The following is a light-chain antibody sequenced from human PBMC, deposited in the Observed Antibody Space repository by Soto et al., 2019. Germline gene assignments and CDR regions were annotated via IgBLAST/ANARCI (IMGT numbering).Light chain of an antibody. CDR3: SSYTSSSTLVV. V-gene: IGLV2-14*01. CDR1: SSDVGGYNY. CDR2: DVS. Sequence: QSVLTKPASGSGSPGQSITISCTGTSSDVGGYNYVSWYQQHPGKAPKLMIYDVSNRPSGVSNRFSGSKSGNTASLTISGLQAEDEADYYCSSYTSSSTLVVFGTGTKVTVL. J-gene: IGLJ1*01.